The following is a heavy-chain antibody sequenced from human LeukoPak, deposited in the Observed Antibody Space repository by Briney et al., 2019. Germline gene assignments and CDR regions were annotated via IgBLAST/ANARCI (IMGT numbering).Heavy chain of an antibody. Sequence: GGSLRLSCAASGFTFSDHYMDWARQAPGKGLEWVGRIRNKANSYTTEYAASVKGRFTISRDDSKNSLYLQMNSLKNEDTAVYYCVGGGVHDYWGQGTLVIVSS. D-gene: IGHD1-26*01. J-gene: IGHJ4*02. CDR3: VGGGVHDY. CDR2: IRNKANSYTT. CDR1: GFTFSDHY. V-gene: IGHV3-72*01.